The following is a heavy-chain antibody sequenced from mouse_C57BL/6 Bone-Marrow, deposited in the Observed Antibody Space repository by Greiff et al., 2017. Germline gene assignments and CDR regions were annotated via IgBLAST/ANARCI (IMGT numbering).Heavy chain of an antibody. V-gene: IGHV1-69*01. CDR3: ARGYDPFAY. D-gene: IGHD2-2*01. Sequence: QVQLQQPGAELVMPGASVKLSCKASGYTFTSSWMHWVKQRPGQGLEWIGEIVPSDSYTNYNQKFKGKSTLTVDKSSSTAYMQLSSLTSEDSAGYYCARGYDPFAYWGQGTLVTVSA. J-gene: IGHJ3*01. CDR2: IVPSDSYT. CDR1: GYTFTSSW.